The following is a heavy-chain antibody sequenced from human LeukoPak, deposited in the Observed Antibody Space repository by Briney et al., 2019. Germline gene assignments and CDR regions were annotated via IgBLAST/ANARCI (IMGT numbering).Heavy chain of an antibody. J-gene: IGHJ4*02. D-gene: IGHD2-15*01. V-gene: IGHV3-23*01. CDR3: AKEDEDTSFDY. CDR2: ISDGAGGRT. Sequence: GGSLRLSCAASGFTFSNYAMNWVRQAPGKGLEWVSAISDGAGGRTYYTDSVKGRFTISRDNSKNTLYLQLNSLRAEDTAVYYCAKEDEDTSFDYWGQGTLVTVSS. CDR1: GFTFSNYA.